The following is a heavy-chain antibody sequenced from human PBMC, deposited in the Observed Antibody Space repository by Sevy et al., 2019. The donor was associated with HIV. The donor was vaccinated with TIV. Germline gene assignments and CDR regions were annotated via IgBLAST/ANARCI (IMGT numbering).Heavy chain of an antibody. Sequence: GGSLRLSCAASGFSFSTHAMTWVRQAPGKGLEWVSGISGSGTSTYYTDSVKGRFTNSRDNSKNTVYLQMNNLRAEDTAVYYCGKVSIFGVGGFYDYWGQGTLVTVSS. CDR3: GKVSIFGVGGFYDY. CDR2: ISGSGTST. D-gene: IGHD3-3*01. V-gene: IGHV3-23*01. CDR1: GFSFSTHA. J-gene: IGHJ4*02.